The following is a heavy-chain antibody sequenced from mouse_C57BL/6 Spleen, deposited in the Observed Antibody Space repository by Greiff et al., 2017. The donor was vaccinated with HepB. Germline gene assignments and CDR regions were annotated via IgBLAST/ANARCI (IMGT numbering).Heavy chain of an antibody. V-gene: IGHV1-19*01. CDR3: ARWGKLKDYFDY. Sequence: EVQLQQSGPVLVKPGASVKMSCKASGYTFTDYYMNWVKQSHGKSLEWIGVINPYNGGTSYNQKFKGKATLTVDKSSSTAYMELNSLTSEDSAVYYGARWGKLKDYFDYWGQGTTLTVSS. CDR1: GYTFTDYY. CDR2: INPYNGGT. J-gene: IGHJ2*01.